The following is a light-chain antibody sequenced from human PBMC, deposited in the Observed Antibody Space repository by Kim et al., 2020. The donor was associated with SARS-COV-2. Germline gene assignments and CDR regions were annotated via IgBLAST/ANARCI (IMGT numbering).Light chain of an antibody. Sequence: SYELTQPPSVSVSPGQTARITCSGDALPKQFAYWYQQKPGQAPVLMIYKDTERPSGIPERFSGSSSGTTVTLTISGVLAEDEADYYCQSADSSDIYVVFGGETQLTVL. CDR2: KDT. CDR1: ALPKQF. J-gene: IGLJ2*01. CDR3: QSADSSDIYVV. V-gene: IGLV3-25*03.